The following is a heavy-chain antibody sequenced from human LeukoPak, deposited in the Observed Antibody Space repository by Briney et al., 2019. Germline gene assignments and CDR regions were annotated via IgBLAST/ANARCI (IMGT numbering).Heavy chain of an antibody. V-gene: IGHV4-59*12. J-gene: IGHJ4*02. CDR1: GGSISSYY. D-gene: IGHD1-1*01. CDR3: ARAEGQLEEYYFDY. CDR2: IYHSGST. Sequence: SETLSLTCTVSGGSISSYYWSWIRQPPGKGLEWIGYIYHSGSTYYNPSLKSRVTISVDRSKNQFSLKLSSVTAADTAVYYCARAEGQLEEYYFDYWGQGTLVTVSS.